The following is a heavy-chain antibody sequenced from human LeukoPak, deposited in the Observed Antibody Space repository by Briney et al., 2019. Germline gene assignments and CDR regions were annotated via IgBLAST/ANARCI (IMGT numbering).Heavy chain of an antibody. D-gene: IGHD2-21*01. CDR2: ISTYTGIA. J-gene: IGHJ5*02. CDR1: GYRLISYG. Sequence: ASVNVSCKASGYRLISYGLSWGRQAPGQGFEWLGWISTYTGIAHYAENFKDRINMTADTSTTTAYMELRGLRHDDTAIYYCARDSDYAGDGYGDWLDPWGQGSLVMVTS. CDR3: ARDSDYAGDGYGDWLDP. V-gene: IGHV1-18*01.